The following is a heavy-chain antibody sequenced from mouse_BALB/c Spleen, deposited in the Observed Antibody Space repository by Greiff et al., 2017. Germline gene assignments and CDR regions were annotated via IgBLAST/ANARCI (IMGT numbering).Heavy chain of an antibody. CDR3: TRSADYDSAY. D-gene: IGHD2-4*01. CDR2: IYPGNSDT. Sequence: EVQLQQSGTVLARPGASVKMSCKASGYSFTSYWMHWVKQRPGQGLEWIGAIYPGNSDTSYNQKFKGKAKLTAVTSASTAYMELSSLTNEDSAVCYGTRSADYDSAYWGQGTLVTVSA. V-gene: IGHV1-5*01. J-gene: IGHJ3*01. CDR1: GYSFTSYW.